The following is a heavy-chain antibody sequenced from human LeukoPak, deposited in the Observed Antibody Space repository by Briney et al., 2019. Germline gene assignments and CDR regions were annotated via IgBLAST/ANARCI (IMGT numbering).Heavy chain of an antibody. CDR1: GFTFSSYE. J-gene: IGHJ4*02. D-gene: IGHD3-10*01. CDR3: ARVYGSGSPLSYFDY. CDR2: ISSSGSTI. Sequence: GGSLRLSCAASGFTFSSYEMNWVRQAPGKGLECVSYISSSGSTIYYADSVKGRFTISRDNAKNSLYLQMNSLRAEDTAVYYCARVYGSGSPLSYFDYWGQGTLVTVSS. V-gene: IGHV3-48*03.